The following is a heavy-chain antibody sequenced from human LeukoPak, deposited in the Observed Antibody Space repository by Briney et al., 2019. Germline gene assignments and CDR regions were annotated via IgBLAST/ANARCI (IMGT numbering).Heavy chain of an antibody. V-gene: IGHV1-8*01. CDR1: GYTFSSYD. CDR3: ARGSEEYCSGGSCYYSILDY. D-gene: IGHD2-15*01. Sequence: ASVKVSCKASGYTFSSYDINWVRQATGQGLEWMGWMNPNSGNTGYAQKFQGRVTMTTDTSTSTAYMELRSLRSDDTAVYYCARGSEEYCSGGSCYYSILDYWGQGTLVTVSS. J-gene: IGHJ4*02. CDR2: MNPNSGNT.